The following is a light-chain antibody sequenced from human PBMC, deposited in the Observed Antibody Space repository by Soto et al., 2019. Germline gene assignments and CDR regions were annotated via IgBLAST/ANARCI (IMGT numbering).Light chain of an antibody. V-gene: IGKV3-20*01. CDR3: QEYGSSRT. CDR1: QSVSSSY. Sequence: EIVLTQSPGTLSLSPGERATLSCRASQSVSSSYLAWYQQKPGQAPRLLIYGASSRATDLPDSFSGSGSGTDFTLTISRLEPEDFAVYYCQEYGSSRTIGQGTKVQIK. CDR2: GAS. J-gene: IGKJ1*01.